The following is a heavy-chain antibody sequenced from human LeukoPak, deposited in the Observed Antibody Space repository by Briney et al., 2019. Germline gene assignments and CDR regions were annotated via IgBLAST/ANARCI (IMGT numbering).Heavy chain of an antibody. V-gene: IGHV3-7*01. J-gene: IGHJ4*02. CDR3: ARETTGLRFLEWSFDY. D-gene: IGHD3-3*01. CDR1: GFTFSSYW. Sequence: GGSLRLSCAASGFTFSSYWMSWVRQAPGKGLEWVANIKQDGSEKYYVDSVKSRFTISRDNAKNSLYLQMNSLRAEDTAVYCCARETTGLRFLEWSFDYWGQGTLVTVSS. CDR2: IKQDGSEK.